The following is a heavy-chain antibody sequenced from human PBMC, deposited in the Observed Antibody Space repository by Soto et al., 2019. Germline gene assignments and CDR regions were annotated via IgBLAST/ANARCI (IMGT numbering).Heavy chain of an antibody. V-gene: IGHV4-59*01. J-gene: IGHJ4*02. D-gene: IGHD2-2*01. CDR3: ARARFCTSTSCYHYFDF. CDR2: IYNNGRT. CDR1: GGSISSSS. Sequence: SETLSLTCTVSGGSISSSSWSWIRQPPGRGLEWIGYIYNNGRTDYNPSLKSRITISVDTSKNHFSLKLSSVTPADTAVYYCARARFCTSTSCYHYFDFWGQGTLVTVSS.